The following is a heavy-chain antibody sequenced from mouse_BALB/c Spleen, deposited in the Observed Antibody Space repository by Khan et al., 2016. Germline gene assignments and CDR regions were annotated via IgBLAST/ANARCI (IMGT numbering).Heavy chain of an antibody. V-gene: IGHV2-9*02. CDR1: GFSLTNSG. Sequence: QVQLKESGPGLVAPSQSLSITCTVSGFSLTNSGVHWVRQPPRKGLDWLGVIWAGGSTDYNSALLSRLSIPRDTTQNQVFLKRNSLQTDDTARYYCARDDQDFDAWFASWGQGTLVTVSA. CDR2: IWAGGST. CDR3: ARDDQDFDAWFAS. J-gene: IGHJ3*01.